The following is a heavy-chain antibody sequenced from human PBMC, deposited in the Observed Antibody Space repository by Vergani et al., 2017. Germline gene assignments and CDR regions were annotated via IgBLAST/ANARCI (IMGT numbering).Heavy chain of an antibody. D-gene: IGHD1-14*01. Sequence: QVQLVESGGGVVQPGRSLRLSCAASGFTFSSYAMHWVRQAPGKGLEWVAVISYDGSNKYYADSVKGRFTISRDNSKNTLYLQMNSLRAEETAVYYCARDEAGPSDYWGQGTLVTVSS. CDR3: ARDEAGPSDY. J-gene: IGHJ4*02. CDR1: GFTFSSYA. V-gene: IGHV3-30-3*01. CDR2: ISYDGSNK.